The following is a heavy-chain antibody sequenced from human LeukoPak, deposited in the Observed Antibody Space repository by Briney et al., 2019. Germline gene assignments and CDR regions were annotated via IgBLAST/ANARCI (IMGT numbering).Heavy chain of an antibody. D-gene: IGHD3-10*01. CDR3: ARRELLSTPDAFDI. J-gene: IGHJ3*02. V-gene: IGHV4-39*01. CDR1: GGSISSSSYY. CDR2: IYYSGST. Sequence: PSETLSLTCTVSGGSISSSSYYWGWIRQPPGKGPEWIGCIYYSGSTYYNPSLKSRVTISVDTSKNQFSLKVSSVTAADTAVYYCARRELLSTPDAFDIWGQGTMVTVSS.